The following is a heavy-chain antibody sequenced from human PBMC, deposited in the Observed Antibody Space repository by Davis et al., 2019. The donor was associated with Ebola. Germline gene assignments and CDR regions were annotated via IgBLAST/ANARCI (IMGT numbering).Heavy chain of an antibody. D-gene: IGHD2-2*01. V-gene: IGHV3-21*01. Sequence: GGSLRLSCAASGFTFSSYSMNWVRQAPGKGLEWVSSISSSSSYIYYADSVKGRFTISRDNAKNSLYLQMNSLRAEDTAVYYCAREGRSTGMDVWGQGTTVTVSS. CDR3: AREGRSTGMDV. J-gene: IGHJ6*02. CDR2: ISSSSSYI. CDR1: GFTFSSYS.